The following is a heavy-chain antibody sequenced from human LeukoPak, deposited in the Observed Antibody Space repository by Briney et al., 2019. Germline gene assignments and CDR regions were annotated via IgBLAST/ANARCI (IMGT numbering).Heavy chain of an antibody. CDR2: ISGSGGST. CDR3: AKDQGITIFGVVIAPGDFDY. D-gene: IGHD3-3*01. J-gene: IGHJ4*02. Sequence: GGSLRLSCAASGFTFSSYAMSWVRQAPGKGLEWVSAISGSGGSTYYADSVKGRFTISRDNSKNTLYLQMNSLRAEDTAVYYCAKDQGITIFGVVIAPGDFDYWGQGTLVTVSS. V-gene: IGHV3-23*01. CDR1: GFTFSSYA.